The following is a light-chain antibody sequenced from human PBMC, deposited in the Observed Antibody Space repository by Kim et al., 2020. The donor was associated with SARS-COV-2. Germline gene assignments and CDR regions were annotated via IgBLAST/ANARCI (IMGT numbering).Light chain of an antibody. CDR2: EVN. J-gene: IGLJ2*01. CDR3: TSYGGSNNLV. CDR1: SSDVGCQKY. Sequence: GQSVTLSCTGTSSDVGCQKYVSWYQQQPGKAPKLMIYEVNRRPSGVPDRFSGSKSGNTASLTVSRLQAEDEADYYCTSYGGSNNLVIGGGTKLTVL. V-gene: IGLV2-8*01.